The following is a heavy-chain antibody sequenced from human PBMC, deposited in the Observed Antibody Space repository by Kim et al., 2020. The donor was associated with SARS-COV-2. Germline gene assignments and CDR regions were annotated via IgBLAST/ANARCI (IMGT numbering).Heavy chain of an antibody. D-gene: IGHD5-12*01. CDR2: IYYSGST. V-gene: IGHV4-59*01. CDR3: ARAGVKWLQFVWYFDL. Sequence: SETLSLTCTVSGGSISSYYWNWIRQPPGKGLEWIGYIYYSGSTNYNPSLKSRVTISVDTSKNQFSLKLSSVTAADTAVYYCARAGVKWLQFVWYFDLWGRGTLVTVSS. CDR1: GGSISSYY. J-gene: IGHJ2*01.